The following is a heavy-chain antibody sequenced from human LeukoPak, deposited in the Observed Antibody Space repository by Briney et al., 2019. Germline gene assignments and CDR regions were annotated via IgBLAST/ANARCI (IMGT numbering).Heavy chain of an antibody. CDR3: AKEVRRAYYGSGRRLDY. CDR1: GFTFSSYG. CDR2: ISYDGSNK. D-gene: IGHD3-10*01. V-gene: IGHV3-30*18. J-gene: IGHJ4*02. Sequence: GRSLRLSCAASGFTFSSYGMHWVRQAPGKGLEWVAVISYDGSNKYYADSVKGRFTISRDNSKNTLYLQMNSLRAEDTAVYYCAKEVRRAYYGSGRRLDYWGQGTLVTVPS.